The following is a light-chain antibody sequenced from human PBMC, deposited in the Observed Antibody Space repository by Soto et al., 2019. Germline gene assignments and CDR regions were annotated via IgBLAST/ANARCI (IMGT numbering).Light chain of an antibody. J-gene: IGLJ7*01. CDR2: DVS. Sequence: QSALTQPASVSGSPGQSITISCTGTSSDVGGYNYVSWYQQHPGKAPKLMIYDVSNRPSGVSNRFSGSKSGNTASLTISGLQAEDEADYYRSSYTSSSTLIAVFGGGTQLTVL. CDR1: SSDVGGYNY. V-gene: IGLV2-14*01. CDR3: SSYTSSSTLIAV.